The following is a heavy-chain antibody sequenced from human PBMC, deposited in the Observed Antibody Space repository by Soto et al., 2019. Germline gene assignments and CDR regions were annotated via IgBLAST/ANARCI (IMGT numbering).Heavy chain of an antibody. CDR1: GFSLSTSGVD. CDR2: IYWDDDK. Sequence: QITLKESGPTLVKPTQTLTQTCTLSGFSLSTSGVDVGWIRQPPGKALEWLALIYWDDDKRYSPSLKSRLTITEDTSKNQVVLTMTNMDPVDTATYYCAHRQRTVYFDYWGQGTLVTVSS. J-gene: IGHJ4*02. V-gene: IGHV2-5*02. D-gene: IGHD4-17*01. CDR3: AHRQRTVYFDY.